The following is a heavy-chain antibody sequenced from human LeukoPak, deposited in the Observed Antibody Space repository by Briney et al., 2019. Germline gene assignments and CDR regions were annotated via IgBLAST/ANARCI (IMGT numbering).Heavy chain of an antibody. D-gene: IGHD4-11*01. CDR3: ARGGDYSNYGYYYYMDV. CDR2: INHSGST. J-gene: IGHJ6*03. CDR1: GGSISSGGYY. Sequence: SETLSLTCTVSGGSISSGGYYWSWIRQPPGKGLEWIGEINHSGSTNYNPSLKSRVTISVDTSKNQFSLKLSSVTAADTAVYYCARGGDYSNYGYYYYMDVWGKGTTVTVSS. V-gene: IGHV4-39*07.